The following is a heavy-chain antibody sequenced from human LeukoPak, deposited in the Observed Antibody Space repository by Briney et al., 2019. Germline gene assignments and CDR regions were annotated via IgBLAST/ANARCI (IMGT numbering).Heavy chain of an antibody. Sequence: GESLKISCKGSGYSFTSYWIGWVRQAPGKGLEWVANIKQDGSDKYYVDSVKGRFTISRDNAKNSLYLQMNSLRAEDTAVYYCTRERSDTLVRGVPIFDYWGQGTLVTVSS. CDR1: GYSFTSYW. D-gene: IGHD3-10*01. J-gene: IGHJ4*02. V-gene: IGHV3-7*01. CDR3: TRERSDTLVRGVPIFDY. CDR2: IKQDGSDK.